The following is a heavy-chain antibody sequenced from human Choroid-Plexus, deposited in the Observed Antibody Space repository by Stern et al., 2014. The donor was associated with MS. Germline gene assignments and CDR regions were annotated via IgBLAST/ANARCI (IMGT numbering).Heavy chain of an antibody. CDR3: ARGRSRVHPPLDP. Sequence: QVQLVESGSGLVKPSQTLSLTCSVSGYSITSAAFSWTWLRQAPGKGLEWFGSLYEGRSPFYNPALRSRVNISVATSKSQFSLSLNSVTAADAAVYYCARGRSRVHPPLDPWGQGTLVTVSS. CDR1: GYSITSAAFS. J-gene: IGHJ5*02. V-gene: IGHV4-30-4*07. D-gene: IGHD2-2*01. CDR2: LYEGRSP.